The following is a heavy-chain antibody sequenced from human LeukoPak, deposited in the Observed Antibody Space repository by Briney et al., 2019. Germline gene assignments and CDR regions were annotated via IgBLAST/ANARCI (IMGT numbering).Heavy chain of an antibody. CDR1: GGTFSSYA. CDR2: IIPIFGTA. CDR3: ARSYSSSSLSFDY. J-gene: IGHJ4*02. V-gene: IGHV1-69*13. D-gene: IGHD6-6*01. Sequence: SVKVSFTASGGTFSSYAISWVRQAPGQGLEWMGGIIPIFGTANYAQKFQGRVTITADESTSTAYMELSSLRSEDTAVYYCARSYSSSSLSFDYWGQGTLVTVSS.